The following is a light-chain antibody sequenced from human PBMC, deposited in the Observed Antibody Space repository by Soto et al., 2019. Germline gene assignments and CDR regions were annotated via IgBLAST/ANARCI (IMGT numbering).Light chain of an antibody. V-gene: IGKV4-1*01. CDR1: QRILDSCKNKNY. CDR2: WAS. CDR3: HHYSTTPLT. Sequence: DIVMTQSPDSLAVSLGERATINCKSSQRILDSCKNKNYLAWYQLKPGQPPKVLIYWASTRASGIPDRFSGSGSGTHFTLTITRLQAEDVAVYFCHHYSTTPLTFGGGTKVELK. J-gene: IGKJ4*01.